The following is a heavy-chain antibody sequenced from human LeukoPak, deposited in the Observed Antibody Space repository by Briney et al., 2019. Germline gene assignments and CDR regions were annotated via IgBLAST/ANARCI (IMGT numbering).Heavy chain of an antibody. CDR2: IYYSGST. CDR1: GGSISSYY. CDR3: ARVGTYYRSLDS. V-gene: IGHV4-59*01. D-gene: IGHD3-10*01. J-gene: IGHJ4*02. Sequence: SETLSLTCTVSGGSISSYYWSWIRQPPGKGLEWIGYIYYSGSTNYNPSLKSRVSISLDTSKNQFSLKLSSVTAADTAVYYCARVGTYYRSLDSWGQGTLVTVSS.